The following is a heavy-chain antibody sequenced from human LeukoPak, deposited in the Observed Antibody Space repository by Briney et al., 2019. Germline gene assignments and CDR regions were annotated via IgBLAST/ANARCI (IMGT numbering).Heavy chain of an antibody. CDR1: GFTFSSYW. V-gene: IGHV3-74*01. CDR2: IHSDGRST. CDR3: ARGSLVADY. Sequence: GGSLRLSCAASGFTFSSYWMHWVRQVPGKGLVWVSRIHSDGRSTTYADSVKGRFTISRDNAKNSLYLQMNSLRAEDTAVCYCARGSLVADYWGQGTLVTVSS. D-gene: IGHD2-8*02. J-gene: IGHJ4*02.